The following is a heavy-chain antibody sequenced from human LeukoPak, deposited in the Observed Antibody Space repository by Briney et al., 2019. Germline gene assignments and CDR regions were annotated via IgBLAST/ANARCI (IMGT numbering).Heavy chain of an antibody. D-gene: IGHD1-26*01. J-gene: IGHJ4*02. CDR1: GFTFNTYD. CDR3: AKGGKWDVTPFDY. V-gene: IGHV3-23*01. CDR2: ISGGGGST. Sequence: GGSLRLSCAASGFTFNTYDIHWVRQAPGKGLEWVSTISGGGGSTYYADSVKGRFTISRDDSKNTLYLQVNSLRAEDTAVYYCAKGGKWDVTPFDYWGQGTLVTVSS.